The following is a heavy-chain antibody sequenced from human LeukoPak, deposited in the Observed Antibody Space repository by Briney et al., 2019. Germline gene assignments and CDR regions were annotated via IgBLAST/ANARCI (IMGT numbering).Heavy chain of an antibody. CDR3: AKDLSIAVAGYRGVGYFDY. V-gene: IGHV3-23*01. J-gene: IGHJ4*02. D-gene: IGHD6-19*01. CDR1: GFTFSNYA. CDR2: ISGSGGST. Sequence: GGSLRLSCAASGFTFSNYAMSWVRQAPGKGLEWVSAISGSGGSTYYADSVKGRFTISRDNSKNTLYLQMNSLRAEDTAVYYCAKDLSIAVAGYRGVGYFDYWGQGTLVTVSS.